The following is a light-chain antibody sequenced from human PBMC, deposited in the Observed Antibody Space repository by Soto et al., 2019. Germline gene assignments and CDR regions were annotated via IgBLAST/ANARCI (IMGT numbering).Light chain of an antibody. CDR1: QSVSDN. Sequence: EVVMTQSPATLSVSPGERVTLSCRASQSVSDNLAWYQQKPGQAPRLLIYGASTRATTIPARFSGSGSGTEFTLTNSSLQSEDFAVYYCQQSNKWPYTFGQGTKLDIK. J-gene: IGKJ2*01. V-gene: IGKV3-15*01. CDR3: QQSNKWPYT. CDR2: GAS.